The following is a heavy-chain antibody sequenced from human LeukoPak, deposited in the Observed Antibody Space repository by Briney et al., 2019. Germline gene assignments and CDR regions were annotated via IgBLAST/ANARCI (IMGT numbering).Heavy chain of an antibody. CDR1: GGSFSGYY. V-gene: IGHV4-34*01. D-gene: IGHD2-8*01. J-gene: IGHJ4*02. CDR3: ARDGVAGLDY. CDR2: INHSGST. Sequence: SETLSLTCAVYGGSFSGYYWSWIRQPPGKGLEWIGEINHSGSTNYNPSLKSRVTISVDTPKNQFSLKLSSVTAADTAVYYCARDGVAGLDYWGQGTLVTVSS.